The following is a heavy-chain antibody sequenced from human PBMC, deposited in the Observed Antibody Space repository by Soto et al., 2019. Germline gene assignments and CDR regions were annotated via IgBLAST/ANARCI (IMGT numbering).Heavy chain of an antibody. CDR1: GYSFTTYW. J-gene: IGHJ4*02. CDR2: IYPDDSDT. D-gene: IGHD3-3*01. CDR3: VRRITIPGVLNYFDH. V-gene: IGHV5-51*01. Sequence: PGESLKISCRGSGYSFTTYWVGWVRQMPGKGLERMGIIYPDDSDTRYSPSFQGQVTISADKSISTTYLQWSSLKASDTAVYYCVRRITIPGVLNYFDHWGQGTQVTVSS.